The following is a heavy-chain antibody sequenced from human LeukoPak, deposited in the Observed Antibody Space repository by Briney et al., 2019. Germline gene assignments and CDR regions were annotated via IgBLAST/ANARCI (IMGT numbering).Heavy chain of an antibody. CDR1: GYTFTGYY. J-gene: IGHJ4*02. D-gene: IGHD5-12*01. CDR3: ARDPSNSGYDYLYYFDY. Sequence: ASVKVSCKASGYTFTGYYMHWVRQAPGQGLEWMGWINPDNGGTNYAQKFQGRVTMTRDMSISTAYKELSRLRSDDTAVYYCARDPSNSGYDYLYYFDYWGQGTLVTVSS. V-gene: IGHV1-2*02. CDR2: INPDNGGT.